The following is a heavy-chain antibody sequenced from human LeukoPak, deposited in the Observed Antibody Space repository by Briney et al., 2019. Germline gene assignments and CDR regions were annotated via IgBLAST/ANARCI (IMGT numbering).Heavy chain of an antibody. CDR3: ARHGGGYCRTTSCYLFDP. CDR1: GYSFTTYW. V-gene: IGHV5-51*01. D-gene: IGHD2-2*01. Sequence: GESLKISCKASGYSFTTYWIGWVRQMPGEGLEWMGIIYPCDSGTKYSPSFQGQVTISADKSISTASLQLSSLKASDTAMYYCARHGGGYCRTTSCYLFDPWGQGTQVTVSS. J-gene: IGHJ5*02. CDR2: IYPCDSGT.